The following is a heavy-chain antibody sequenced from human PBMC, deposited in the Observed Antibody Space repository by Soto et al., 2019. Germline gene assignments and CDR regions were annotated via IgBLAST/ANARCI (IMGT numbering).Heavy chain of an antibody. CDR3: ARDGWGSNWYFDL. Sequence: PGGSLRLSXGAPGVTFKDYGMHWVRQAPGKGLEWVAVISYDGKQTYYADSVKGRFTISKDKSKRTLFLQMNSLRVDDTAVYYCARDGWGSNWYFDLWGRGTLVTVSS. J-gene: IGHJ2*01. CDR1: GVTFKDYG. CDR2: ISYDGKQT. V-gene: IGHV3-30*03. D-gene: IGHD3-16*01.